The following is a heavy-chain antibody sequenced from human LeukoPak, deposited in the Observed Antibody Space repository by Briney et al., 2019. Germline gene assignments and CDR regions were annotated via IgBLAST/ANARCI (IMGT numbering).Heavy chain of an antibody. CDR1: GFTFSSYA. Sequence: GGSLRLSCAASGFTFSSYAMSWVRQAPGKGLEWVSAISGSGGATYYADSVKGRFTISRDNSKDTLYLQMNSLRAEDTAVYYCAKNYDSSGYALMNYWGQGTLHTVSS. CDR3: AKNYDSSGYALMNY. V-gene: IGHV3-23*01. J-gene: IGHJ4*02. D-gene: IGHD3-22*01. CDR2: ISGSGGAT.